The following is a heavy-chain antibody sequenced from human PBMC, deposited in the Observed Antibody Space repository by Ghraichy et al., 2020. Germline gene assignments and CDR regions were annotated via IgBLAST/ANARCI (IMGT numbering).Heavy chain of an antibody. CDR3: ARGVQWGIAVAGTRYYGMDV. J-gene: IGHJ6*02. D-gene: IGHD6-19*01. CDR1: GGSISSYY. CDR2: IYYSGST. Sequence: TLSLTCPVSGGSISSYYWSWIRQPPGKGLEWIGYIYYSGSTNYNPSLKSRVTISVDTSKNQFSLKLSSVTAADTAVYYCARGVQWGIAVAGTRYYGMDVWGQGTTVTVSS. V-gene: IGHV4-59*01.